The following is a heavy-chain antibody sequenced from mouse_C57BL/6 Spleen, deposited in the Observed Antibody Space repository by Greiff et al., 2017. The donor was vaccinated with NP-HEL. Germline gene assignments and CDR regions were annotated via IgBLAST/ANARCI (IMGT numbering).Heavy chain of an antibody. CDR2: IYPGGGYT. D-gene: IGHD2-1*01. J-gene: IGHJ4*01. CDR3: ARCYGNSYYAMDY. CDR1: GYTFTNYW. V-gene: IGHV1-63*01. Sequence: QVQLQQSGAELVRPGTSVKMSCKASGYTFTNYWIGWAKQRPGHGLEWIGDIYPGGGYTNYNEKFKGKATLTADKSSSTAYMQFSSLTSEDSAIYYCARCYGNSYYAMDYWGQGTSVTVSS.